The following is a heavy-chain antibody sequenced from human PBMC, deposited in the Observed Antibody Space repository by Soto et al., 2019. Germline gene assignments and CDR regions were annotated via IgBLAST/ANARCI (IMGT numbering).Heavy chain of an antibody. CDR2: ISNDGSHA. D-gene: IGHD2-8*01. CDR1: GFSFSAFG. J-gene: IGHJ4*02. V-gene: IGHV3-30*04. Sequence: QVQMVESGGGVVQPGRSLRLSCVASGFSFSAFGMQWVRQAPGGGLEAVAFISNDGSHASYADSVRGRFTISRDNSKNTLSLQMNSLTADDTAVHYCMSVMDFWGQGTLVTVSS. CDR3: MSVMDF.